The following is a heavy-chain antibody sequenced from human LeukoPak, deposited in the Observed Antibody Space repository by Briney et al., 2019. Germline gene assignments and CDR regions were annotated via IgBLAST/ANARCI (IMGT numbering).Heavy chain of an antibody. CDR3: TRKTPGRTPFDY. Sequence: GESLRLSCAASGFTFSSYAMSWVRQAPGQGLQWVSAVGTSADTYYADSVRGRFTISRDNSKNTPYLQMDSLRAEDTAIYYCTRKTPGRTPFDYWGQGILVTVSS. V-gene: IGHV3-23*01. CDR2: VGTSADT. CDR1: GFTFSSYA. J-gene: IGHJ4*02. D-gene: IGHD2-15*01.